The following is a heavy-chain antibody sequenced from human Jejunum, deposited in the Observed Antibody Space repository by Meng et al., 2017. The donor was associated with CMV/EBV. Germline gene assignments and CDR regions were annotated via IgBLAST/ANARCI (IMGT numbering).Heavy chain of an antibody. Sequence: VQLVWSGGGWVQPGGCLRLSCAASGFTFSRYTMHWVRQAPGQGLEWLAIISYDGTNKYYADSLKGRFTISRDNSKNTAFLQMNSLRPDDTGVYYCTSDYGGFDPWGQGTLVTVSS. V-gene: IGHV3-30-3*01. CDR1: GFTFSRYT. CDR2: ISYDGTNK. D-gene: IGHD4/OR15-4a*01. CDR3: TSDYGGFDP. J-gene: IGHJ5*02.